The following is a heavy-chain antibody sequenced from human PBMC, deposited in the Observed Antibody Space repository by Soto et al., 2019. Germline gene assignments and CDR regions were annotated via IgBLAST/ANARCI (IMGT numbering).Heavy chain of an antibody. CDR1: GRSISSYY. CDR3: ARGQAGILTGYYLAGEPAYYGMDV. CDR2: SNYSGST. D-gene: IGHD3-9*01. V-gene: IGHV4-59*01. J-gene: IGHJ6*02. Sequence: PSETLSLTCTIPGRSISSYYWSLIRQPPGKGLEWIGYSNYSGSTNYTPSLKSRVTISVDTSKNQFSLKLSSVTAADTAVYYCARGQAGILTGYYLAGEPAYYGMDVWGQGTTVTVYS.